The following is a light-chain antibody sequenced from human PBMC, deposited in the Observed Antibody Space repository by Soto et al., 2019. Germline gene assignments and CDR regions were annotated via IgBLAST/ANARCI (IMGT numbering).Light chain of an antibody. Sequence: EIVMTQSPATLSRSPGERATLSCRASQRIMFSLAWYQQKPGQAPSLLISGASTRATGIPARFSGSGYGKEFTLTIGSLQAEDFAVFYCKQYYDWPALTFGGGTKVEIK. V-gene: IGKV3-15*01. CDR1: QRIMFS. CDR3: KQYYDWPALT. J-gene: IGKJ4*01. CDR2: GAS.